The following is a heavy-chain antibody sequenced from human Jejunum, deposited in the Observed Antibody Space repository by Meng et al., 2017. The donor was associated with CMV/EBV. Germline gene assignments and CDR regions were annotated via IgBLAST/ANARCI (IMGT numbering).Heavy chain of an antibody. J-gene: IGHJ4*02. V-gene: IGHV4-30-4*08. D-gene: IGHD2-2*01. CDR1: GGSFSTGGNY. CDR3: ARAPAYTSDWYSDN. CDR2: IYYSVT. Sequence: GGSFSTGGNYWSWIRQPPGKGLEWVGYIYYSVTYSNPSLKSRLTMSVDTSRSQFSLKLNSVTAADTAIYYCARAPAYTSDWYSDNWGQGTLVTVSS.